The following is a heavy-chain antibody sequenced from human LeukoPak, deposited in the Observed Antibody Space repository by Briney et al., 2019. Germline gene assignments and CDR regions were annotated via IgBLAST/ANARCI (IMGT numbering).Heavy chain of an antibody. J-gene: IGHJ4*02. CDR3: ARQHGYTSGYFDY. CDR1: GGSISSSSHY. Sequence: SETLSLTCSVSGGSISSSSHYWGRIRQPPGKGLEWIGSIYYGGSTYHNPSLKSRVTISVDTSKNQFSLKLNSVTAADTAVYYCARQHGYTSGYFDYWGQGTLVTVPS. D-gene: IGHD5-18*01. CDR2: IYYGGST. V-gene: IGHV4-39*01.